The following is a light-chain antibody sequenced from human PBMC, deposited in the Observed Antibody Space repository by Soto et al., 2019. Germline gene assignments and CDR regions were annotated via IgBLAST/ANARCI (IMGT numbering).Light chain of an antibody. V-gene: IGKV1-9*01. CDR2: AAS. CDR1: QDVSRY. Sequence: DIQLTQSPSFLSASVGDRVTITCRASQDVSRYLAWYQQKPGKAPNLLIYAASTLRSGVPSRFSGSGSETEFTLTIISLQPEDFATYYCQQLNSYVFAFGPGTKVDIK. CDR3: QQLNSYVFA. J-gene: IGKJ3*01.